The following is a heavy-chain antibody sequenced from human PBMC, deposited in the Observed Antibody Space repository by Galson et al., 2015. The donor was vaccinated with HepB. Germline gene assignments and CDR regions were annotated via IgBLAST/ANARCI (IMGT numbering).Heavy chain of an antibody. CDR1: GFTFSSYA. CDR3: AKDVTSAGLYPW. CDR2: ISGSGGST. D-gene: IGHD2-2*02. J-gene: IGHJ4*02. Sequence: SLRLSCAASGFTFSSYAMSWVRQAPGKGLEWVSAISGSGGSTYYADSVKGRFTISRDNSKNTLYLQMNSLRAEDTAVYYCAKDVTSAGLYPWWGQGTLVTVSS. V-gene: IGHV3-23*01.